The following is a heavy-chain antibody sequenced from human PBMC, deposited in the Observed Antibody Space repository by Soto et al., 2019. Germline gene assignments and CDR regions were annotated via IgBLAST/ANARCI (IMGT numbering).Heavy chain of an antibody. J-gene: IGHJ6*02. V-gene: IGHV4-4*02. CDR3: ARSVGELLWFGGPYYYYGMDV. D-gene: IGHD3-10*01. CDR2: IYHSGST. Sequence: PSETLSLTCAVSGGSISSSNWWSWVRQPPGKGLEWIGEIYHSGSTNYNPSLKSRVTISVDKSKNQFSLKLSSVTAADTAVYYCARSVGELLWFGGPYYYYGMDVWGQGTTVTVSS. CDR1: GGSISSSNW.